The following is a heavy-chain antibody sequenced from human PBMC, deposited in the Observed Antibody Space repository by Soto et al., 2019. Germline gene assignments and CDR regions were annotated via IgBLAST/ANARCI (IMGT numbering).Heavy chain of an antibody. D-gene: IGHD2-15*01. CDR2: IIPIFGTL. CDR1: GGTFRSYG. Sequence: QVQLVQSGAEVKKPGSSVKVSCKASGGTFRSYGINWVRQAPGQGLEWMGGIIPIFGTLISAQKFQDRVTITADESTGTVYMELTTLRPADTALYYCAREGGGVGCCSRGTCNWYLDTWGRGTLVTVSS. CDR3: AREGGGVGCCSRGTCNWYLDT. V-gene: IGHV1-69*01. J-gene: IGHJ2*01.